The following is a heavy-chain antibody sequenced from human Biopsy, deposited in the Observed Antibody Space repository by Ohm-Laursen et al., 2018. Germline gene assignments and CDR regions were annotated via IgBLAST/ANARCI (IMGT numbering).Heavy chain of an antibody. CDR2: MNPNSGNT. V-gene: IGHV1-8*01. D-gene: IGHD2-2*01. CDR1: GYTFTSYD. J-gene: IGHJ4*02. Sequence: ASVTVSCKSSGYTFTSYDINWVRQATGQGLEWMGWMNPNSGNTGYAQKFQGRVTMTRNTSISTAYMELSSLRSEDTAVYYCARAPSTTRSRDYWGQGTLVTVSS. CDR3: ARAPSTTRSRDY.